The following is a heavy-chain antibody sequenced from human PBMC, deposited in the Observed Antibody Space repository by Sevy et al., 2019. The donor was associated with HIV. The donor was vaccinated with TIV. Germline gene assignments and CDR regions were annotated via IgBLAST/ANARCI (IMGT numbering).Heavy chain of an antibody. Sequence: GGSLRLSCAASGFTFSSYGMHWVRQAPGKGLEWVAVISYDGSNKYYADSVKGRFTISRDNSKNTLYLQMNSLRAEDTAVYYCARVAATPPHYYYTDVWGKGTTVTVSS. CDR1: GFTFSSYG. CDR3: ARVAATPPHYYYTDV. V-gene: IGHV3-30*03. J-gene: IGHJ6*03. D-gene: IGHD2-15*01. CDR2: ISYDGSNK.